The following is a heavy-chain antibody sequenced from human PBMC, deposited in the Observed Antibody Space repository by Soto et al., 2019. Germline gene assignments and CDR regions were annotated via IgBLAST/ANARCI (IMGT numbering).Heavy chain of an antibody. CDR3: AKDVESGWYEAFDY. CDR1: GFSFSQYG. Sequence: GGSLRLSCTASGFSFSQYGMSWVRQAPGKGLEWVSSIRSFDYRTNYADSVKGRFTISRDNSKSTLSLQMNSLRAEDTAVYYCAKDVESGWYEAFDYWGPGTLVTVSS. J-gene: IGHJ4*02. V-gene: IGHV3-23*01. D-gene: IGHD6-19*01. CDR2: IRSFDYRT.